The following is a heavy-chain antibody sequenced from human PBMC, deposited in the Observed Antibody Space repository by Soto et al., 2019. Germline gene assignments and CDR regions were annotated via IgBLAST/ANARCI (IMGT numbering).Heavy chain of an antibody. V-gene: IGHV3-49*03. CDR3: TSSILEWLLLTYYYYGMDV. CDR2: IRSKAYGGTT. CDR1: VFTFGGYA. D-gene: IGHD3-3*01. Sequence: GTLRLSCRASVFTFGGYALSWFLRASGEGLEWVGFIRSKAYGGTTEYAASVKGRFTISRDDSKSIAYLQMNSLKTEDTAVYYCTSSILEWLLLTYYYYGMDVWGQGTTVTVSS. J-gene: IGHJ6*02.